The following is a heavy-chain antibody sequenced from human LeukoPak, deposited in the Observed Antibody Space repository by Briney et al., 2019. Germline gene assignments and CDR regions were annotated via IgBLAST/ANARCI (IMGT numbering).Heavy chain of an antibody. J-gene: IGHJ4*02. Sequence: GGSLRLSCAASGFTFSSYSLNWVRQAPGKGLEWVSSISSSSSYVDYADSVKGRFTISRDNAKNSLYLQMDSLRVEDTAVYYCAGDPPSRGTRYFDYWGQGTLVTVSS. V-gene: IGHV3-21*01. CDR1: GFTFSSYS. D-gene: IGHD3-16*01. CDR2: ISSSSSYV. CDR3: AGDPPSRGTRYFDY.